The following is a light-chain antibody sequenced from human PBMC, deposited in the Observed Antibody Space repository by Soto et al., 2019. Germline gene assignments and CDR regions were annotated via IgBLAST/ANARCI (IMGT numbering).Light chain of an antibody. CDR3: QQSYSSGFT. CDR2: AAS. V-gene: IGKV1-39*01. CDR1: QSISSY. Sequence: DIQMTQSPSSLSASVGDRVTITCRASQSISSYLNWYQQKPGKAPKLLIYAASSLQSGVPSRFSGSGSGTDFTLTISSLQPEDFATYYCQQSYSSGFTFGPVTKVDIK. J-gene: IGKJ3*01.